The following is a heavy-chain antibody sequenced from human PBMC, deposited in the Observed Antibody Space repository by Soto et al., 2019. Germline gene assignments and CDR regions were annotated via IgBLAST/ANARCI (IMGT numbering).Heavy chain of an antibody. J-gene: IGHJ6*02. V-gene: IGHV1-18*01. D-gene: IGHD3-9*01. Sequence: QVQLVQSGAEVKKPGASVKVSCKASGYTFTSYGISWVRQAPGQGLEWMGWISAYNGNTNYAQKLQGRVTMTTDTSTSTAYMELRSLRSDDTAVYYCARIISSDWSSDLGIYYYGMDVWGQGTTVTVSS. CDR1: GYTFTSYG. CDR3: ARIISSDWSSDLGIYYYGMDV. CDR2: ISAYNGNT.